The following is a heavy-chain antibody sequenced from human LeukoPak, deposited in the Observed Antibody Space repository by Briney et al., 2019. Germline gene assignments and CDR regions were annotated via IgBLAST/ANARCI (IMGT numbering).Heavy chain of an antibody. CDR1: GFTFSAYG. Sequence: GGSLRLSCAASGFTFSAYGMHWVRQAPGKGLEWVAVMSYDGRHIYYADSVKGRFTISRDSSKNTLYLQMNSLRTEDTAVYSCAKPVYDTNSGNFGIDYWGQGTLVTVSS. V-gene: IGHV3-30*18. J-gene: IGHJ4*02. D-gene: IGHD2-8*01. CDR3: AKPVYDTNSGNFGIDY. CDR2: MSYDGRHI.